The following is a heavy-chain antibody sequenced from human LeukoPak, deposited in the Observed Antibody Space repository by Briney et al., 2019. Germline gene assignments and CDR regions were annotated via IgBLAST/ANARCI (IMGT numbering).Heavy chain of an antibody. V-gene: IGHV3-11*01. CDR1: GFTFSDYY. J-gene: IGHJ4*02. CDR2: ISSGGNTI. Sequence: PGGSLRLSCAASGFTFSDYYMSWVRQAPGKGLEWVSYISSGGNTIYYADSVKGRFTISRDNAKNSLYLQLNSLRAEDTAVYYCARGPRSRGYCDYWGQGTLVTVSS. CDR3: ARGPRSRGYCDY. D-gene: IGHD2-21*02.